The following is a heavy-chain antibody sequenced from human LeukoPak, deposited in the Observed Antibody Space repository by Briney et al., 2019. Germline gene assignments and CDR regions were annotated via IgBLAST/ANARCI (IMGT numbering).Heavy chain of an antibody. CDR2: ISGSGGST. CDR3: AKAWERIRYLNWFDP. D-gene: IGHD3-9*01. V-gene: IGHV3-23*01. CDR1: GFTFSSYA. Sequence: QSGGSLRLSCAASGFTFSSYAMHWVRQAPGKGLEWVSAISGSGGSTYYADSVKGRFTISRDNSKNTLYLQMNSLRAEDTAVYYCAKAWERIRYLNWFDPWGQGTLVTVSS. J-gene: IGHJ5*02.